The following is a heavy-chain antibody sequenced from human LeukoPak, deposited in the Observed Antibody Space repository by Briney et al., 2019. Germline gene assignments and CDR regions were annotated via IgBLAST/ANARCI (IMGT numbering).Heavy chain of an antibody. CDR1: GYTFTSYA. D-gene: IGHD2-15*01. V-gene: IGHV7-4-1*01. J-gene: IGHJ4*02. CDR2: IHTNTGNP. Sequence: ASVKVSCKASGYTFTSYAISWVRQAHGQGLEWMGWIHTNTGNPTYAQGFTGRFVFSLDTSVSTAYMQIGSLKAEDTAIYYCARGRYCSDGSCYGDYWGQGSLLTVSS. CDR3: ARGRYCSDGSCYGDY.